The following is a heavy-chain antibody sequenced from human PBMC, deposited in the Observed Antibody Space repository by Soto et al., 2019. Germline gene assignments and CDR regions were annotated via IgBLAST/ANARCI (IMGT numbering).Heavy chain of an antibody. J-gene: IGHJ6*02. Sequence: GPGVKKSGASVKVSCKASGFTFTSYGISWVRQAPGQGLEWMGWISAYDGNTNYAQRLQGRVTMTTDTSTSTAYMDLRSLRSYDTAVYYWARDGYGGDSGYAVDGWGQGTTVTVSS. D-gene: IGHD2-21*02. CDR2: ISAYDGNT. CDR1: GFTFTSYG. CDR3: ARDGYGGDSGYAVDG. V-gene: IGHV1-18*01.